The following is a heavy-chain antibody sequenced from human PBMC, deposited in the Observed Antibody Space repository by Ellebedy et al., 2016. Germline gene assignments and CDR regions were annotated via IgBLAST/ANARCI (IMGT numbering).Heavy chain of an antibody. CDR3: ASRVVAPTPAAFDI. D-gene: IGHD2-15*01. V-gene: IGHV4-31*03. CDR1: GGSVSSDAYH. CDR2: IFSSGRT. Sequence: SETLSLXCTVSGGSVSSDAYHWSWIRQRPGKGLEWIGYIFSSGRTHYNPSLESRITMSVDTSKNQFSLKLSSVTAADTAVYYCASRVVAPTPAAFDIWGQGTMVTVSS. J-gene: IGHJ3*02.